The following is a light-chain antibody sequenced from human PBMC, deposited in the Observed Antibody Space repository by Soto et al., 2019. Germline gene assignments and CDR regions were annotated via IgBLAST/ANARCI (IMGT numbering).Light chain of an antibody. CDR2: DTS. CDR1: QAISSY. V-gene: IGKV3-11*01. Sequence: EIVMTQSPATLSVSPGERATLSCRPSQAISSYLAWYQQKPGQAPRLVIYDTSKRATGIPARFSGSGSGTDFTLTISNLEPEDLAVYYCQQRSTWPLFGQGTRLEI. J-gene: IGKJ5*01. CDR3: QQRSTWPL.